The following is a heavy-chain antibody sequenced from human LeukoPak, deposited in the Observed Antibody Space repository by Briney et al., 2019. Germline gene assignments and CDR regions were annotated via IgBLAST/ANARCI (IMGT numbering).Heavy chain of an antibody. Sequence: SQTLSLTCAVSGGSISSGGYSWSWIRQPPGKGXEWIGYIYHSGSTNYNPSLKSRVTISVDTSKNQFSLKLSSVTAADTAVYYCARVAVAGIFDYWGQGTLVTVSS. V-gene: IGHV4-30-2*01. CDR2: IYHSGST. D-gene: IGHD6-19*01. J-gene: IGHJ4*02. CDR1: GGSISSGGYS. CDR3: ARVAVAGIFDY.